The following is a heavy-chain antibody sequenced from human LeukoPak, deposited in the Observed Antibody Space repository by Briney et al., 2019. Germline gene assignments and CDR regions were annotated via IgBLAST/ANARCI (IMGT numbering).Heavy chain of an antibody. CDR3: ARFQSSSFDY. D-gene: IGHD6-13*01. CDR2: IYYSGST. CDR1: GGSISSYC. V-gene: IGHV4-59*01. Sequence: PSETLSLTGTVSGGSISSYCWSWIRQPPGKGLEWIGYIYYSGSTNYNPSLKSRVTISVDTSKNQFSLKLSSVTAADTAVYYCARFQSSSFDYWGQGTLVTVSS. J-gene: IGHJ4*02.